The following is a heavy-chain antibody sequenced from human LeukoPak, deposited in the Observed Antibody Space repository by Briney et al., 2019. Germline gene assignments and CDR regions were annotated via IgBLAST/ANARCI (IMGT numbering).Heavy chain of an antibody. CDR3: ARSPYFDFWAGYYDLDC. V-gene: IGHV4-30-4*08. CDR1: GASINSGNSY. D-gene: IGHD3-3*01. CDR2: IYYSGTT. Sequence: SQTLSLTCTLSGASINSGNSYWSWIRQPPGKGLEWIGYIYYSGTTYYNPSLKSRVSMSVDTSENQFSLKLNSVTAADTAVYYCARSPYFDFWAGYYDLDCWGQGTLVTVSS. J-gene: IGHJ4*02.